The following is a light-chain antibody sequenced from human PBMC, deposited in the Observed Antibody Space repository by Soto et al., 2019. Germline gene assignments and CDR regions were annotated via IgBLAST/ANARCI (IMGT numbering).Light chain of an antibody. Sequence: DIQMTQSPSTLPASVGDRVTITCRASQSISTWLAWYQQKPGKAPNLLIYKASYLASGVPSRFSGGGSGTEITLTISSLQPDDFATYYCHQYSSYWTFGQGTKVDIK. CDR3: HQYSSYWT. V-gene: IGKV1-5*03. CDR1: QSISTW. J-gene: IGKJ1*01. CDR2: KAS.